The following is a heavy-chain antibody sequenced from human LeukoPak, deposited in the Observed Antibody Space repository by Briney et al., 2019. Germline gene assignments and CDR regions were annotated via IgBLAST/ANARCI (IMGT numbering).Heavy chain of an antibody. CDR1: GFTFSSYA. D-gene: IGHD5-24*01. Sequence: GGSLRLSCAASGFTFSSYAMHWVRQAPGKGLEWVAVISYDGSNKYYADSVKGRFTISRDNSKNTLYLQMNSLRAEDTAVYYCARDQDGYNDYWGQGTLVTVSS. CDR3: ARDQDGYNDY. CDR2: ISYDGSNK. J-gene: IGHJ4*02. V-gene: IGHV3-30*04.